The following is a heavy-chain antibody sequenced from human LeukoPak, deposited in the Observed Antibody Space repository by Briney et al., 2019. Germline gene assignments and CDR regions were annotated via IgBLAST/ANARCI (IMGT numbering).Heavy chain of an antibody. CDR1: GGSISSSVYY. D-gene: IGHD3-10*01. CDR2: IYYGGST. CDR3: ARRTQTTYYSGSGIAY. V-gene: IGHV4-39*07. Sequence: SETLSLTCTVSGGSISSSVYYWGWIRQPPGKGLEWIGTIYYGGSTYYNPSLKSRVTMSVDTSKNQFSLKLSSVTAADTAVYYCARRTQTTYYSGSGIAYWGQGALVTVSS. J-gene: IGHJ4*02.